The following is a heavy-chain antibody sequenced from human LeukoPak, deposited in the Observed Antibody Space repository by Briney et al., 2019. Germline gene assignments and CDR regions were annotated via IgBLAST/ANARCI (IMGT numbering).Heavy chain of an antibody. Sequence: GRSLRLSCAASGFTFSSYAMHWVREAPGRGLEWVAVISYDGSNKYYADSVKGRFTISRDNSKNTLYLQMNSLRAEDTAVYYCAREPVTTHYYYYYYGMDVWGQGTTVTVSS. CDR1: GFTFSSYA. J-gene: IGHJ6*02. CDR2: ISYDGSNK. D-gene: IGHD4-17*01. CDR3: AREPVTTHYYYYYYGMDV. V-gene: IGHV3-30-3*01.